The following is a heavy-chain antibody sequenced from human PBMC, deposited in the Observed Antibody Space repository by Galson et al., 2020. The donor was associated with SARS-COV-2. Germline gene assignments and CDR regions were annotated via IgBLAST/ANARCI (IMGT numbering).Heavy chain of an antibody. Sequence: SETLSLTCTVSGGSISSPSFHWGWIRQSPGKGLEWIGSIYYTGSTYYNVTLRSRVTISVDTSKNQFSLKLNSVTAADTTVYYCARHHDSGWHAFDIWGQGTKVTVST. CDR3: ARHHDSGWHAFDI. CDR2: IYYTGST. J-gene: IGHJ3*02. CDR1: GGSISSPSFH. D-gene: IGHD6-25*01. V-gene: IGHV4-39*01.